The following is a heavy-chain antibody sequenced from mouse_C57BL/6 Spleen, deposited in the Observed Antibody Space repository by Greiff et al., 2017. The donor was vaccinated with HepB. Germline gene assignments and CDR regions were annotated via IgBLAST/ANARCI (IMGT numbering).Heavy chain of an antibody. J-gene: IGHJ1*03. D-gene: IGHD1-1*01. CDR2: IDPSDSYT. CDR1: GYTFTSYW. Sequence: VQLQQPGAELVMPGASVKLSCKASGYTFTSYWMHWVKQRPGQGLEWIGEIDPSDSYTNYNQKFKGKSTLTVDKSSSTAYMQLSSLTSEDSAVYYCARWADYYGSSYGYFDVWGTGTTVTVSS. CDR3: ARWADYYGSSYGYFDV. V-gene: IGHV1-69*01.